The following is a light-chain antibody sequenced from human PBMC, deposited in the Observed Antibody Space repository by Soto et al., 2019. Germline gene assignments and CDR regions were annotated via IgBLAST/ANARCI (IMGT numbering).Light chain of an antibody. CDR1: ESVSSNY. CDR3: QQYGSSRRLT. J-gene: IGKJ4*01. Sequence: IVLTQSPGTLSLSPGERATLSCRASESVSSNYLAWYQQKPGQAPRLLIYGGSSRATGIPDRFSGSGSGTDFTLTISRLEPEDFAVYYCQQYGSSRRLTFGGGTNVEIK. CDR2: GGS. V-gene: IGKV3-20*01.